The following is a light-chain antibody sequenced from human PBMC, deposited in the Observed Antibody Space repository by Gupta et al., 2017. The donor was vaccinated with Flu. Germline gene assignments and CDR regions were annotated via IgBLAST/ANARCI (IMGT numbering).Light chain of an antibody. CDR3: GTWDDSMYTVV. J-gene: IGLJ3*02. CDR1: SSKIGKNY. V-gene: IGLV1-51*02. Sequence: VTISCSGASSKIGKNYVSWYQQLPGTAPNLLIYENNKRPSGIPARFSGSKSGTSATLGITGLQTGDEADYYCGTWDDSMYTVVFGGGTKLTVL. CDR2: ENN.